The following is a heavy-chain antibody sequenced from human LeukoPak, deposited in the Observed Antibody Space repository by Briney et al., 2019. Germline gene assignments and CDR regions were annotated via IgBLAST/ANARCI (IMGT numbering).Heavy chain of an antibody. D-gene: IGHD5-18*01. CDR2: IIPIFGKA. CDR1: GYTFDNFD. J-gene: IGHJ4*02. V-gene: IGHV1-69*05. CDR3: ARGPGGYSYGSVTD. Sequence: GASVKVSCKASGYTFDNFDINWVRQATGQGLEWMGGIIPIFGKANYAQNFQGRVTMTTDTSTSTVYMELSSLTSEDTAVYYCARGPGGYSYGSVTDWGQGTPVTVSS.